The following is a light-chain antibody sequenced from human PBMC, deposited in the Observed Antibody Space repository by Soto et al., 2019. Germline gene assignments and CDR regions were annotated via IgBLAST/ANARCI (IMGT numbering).Light chain of an antibody. CDR3: HQYNTYLWT. J-gene: IGKJ1*01. V-gene: IGKV1-5*03. Sequence: DVQLTQYTSTLSASVGDRVTITCRASQSVSSWLAWYQQKPGKAPKLLLYKASTLESGVPSRFSGSGSGTEFTLTISSLQPDDFATYYCHQYNTYLWTFGQGTKV. CDR2: KAS. CDR1: QSVSSW.